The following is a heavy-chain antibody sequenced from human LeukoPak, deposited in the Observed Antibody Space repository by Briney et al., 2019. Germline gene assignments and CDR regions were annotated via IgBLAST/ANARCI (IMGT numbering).Heavy chain of an antibody. CDR3: ARDSAELDY. CDR2: ISGSGGST. V-gene: IGHV3-23*01. D-gene: IGHD1-26*01. Sequence: GGSLRLSCAASGFTFSSYAMSWVRQAPGKGLEWVSAISGSGGSTYYADSVKGRFTISRDNAKNSLYLQMSSLTAEDTALYYCARDSAELDYWGQGTLVTVSS. CDR1: GFTFSSYA. J-gene: IGHJ4*02.